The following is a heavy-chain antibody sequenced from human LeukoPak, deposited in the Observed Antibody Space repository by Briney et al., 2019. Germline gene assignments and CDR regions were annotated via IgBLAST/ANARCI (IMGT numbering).Heavy chain of an antibody. Sequence: PGRSLRLSCAASGFTFSSYGMHWVRQAPGRGLEWVAVISCDGSNKYYADSVKGRFTISRDNSKNTLYLQMNSLRAEDTAVYYCAKLYSSSSRGGYYWGQGTLVTVSS. CDR2: ISCDGSNK. J-gene: IGHJ4*02. D-gene: IGHD6-13*01. CDR1: GFTFSSYG. CDR3: AKLYSSSSRGGYY. V-gene: IGHV3-30*18.